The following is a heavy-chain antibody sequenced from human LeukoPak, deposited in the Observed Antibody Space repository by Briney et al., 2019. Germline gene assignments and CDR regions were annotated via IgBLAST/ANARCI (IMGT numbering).Heavy chain of an antibody. CDR2: INPNSGGT. CDR1: GYTFTGYY. D-gene: IGHD3-22*01. CDR3: ASPTDSSGYYYASYYYGMDV. V-gene: IGHV1-2*02. Sequence: ASVKVSCKASGYTFTGYYMHWVRQAPGQGLEWMGWINPNSGGTNYAQKFQGRVTMTRDTSISTAYMELSRLRSDDTAVYYCASPTDSSGYYYASYYYGMDVWGQGTTVTVSS. J-gene: IGHJ6*02.